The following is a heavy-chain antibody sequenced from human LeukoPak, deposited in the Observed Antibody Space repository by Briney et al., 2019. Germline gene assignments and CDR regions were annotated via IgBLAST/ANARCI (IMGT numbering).Heavy chain of an antibody. CDR2: IKGGGITT. V-gene: IGHV3-74*01. D-gene: IGHD2-21*01. CDR1: GFTFSSFW. Sequence: GGSLRLSCEASGFTFSSFWMHWVRHAPGKGLVWVAHIKGGGITTNYADPAKGRFTVSRDNAKNTVYLQINSLRAEDTAVYYCAKGLHEIAADYWGQGTLVTVAS. J-gene: IGHJ4*02. CDR3: AKGLHEIAADY.